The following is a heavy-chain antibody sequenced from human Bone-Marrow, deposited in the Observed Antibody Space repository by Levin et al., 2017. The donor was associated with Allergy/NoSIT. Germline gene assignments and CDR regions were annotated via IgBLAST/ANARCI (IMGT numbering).Heavy chain of an antibody. V-gene: IGHV1-2*02. CDR2: IIPNTGGT. CDR3: ARKPNRGGYFDY. Sequence: ASVKVSCKTSGYTFTDYYIHWVRQAPGQGLEWMGWIIPNTGGTHSAQKFQGRVTMTRDTSISTAYMELSRLRSDDTAVYYCARKPNRGGYFDYWGQGSLVTVSS. J-gene: IGHJ4*02. CDR1: GYTFTDYY. D-gene: IGHD7-27*01.